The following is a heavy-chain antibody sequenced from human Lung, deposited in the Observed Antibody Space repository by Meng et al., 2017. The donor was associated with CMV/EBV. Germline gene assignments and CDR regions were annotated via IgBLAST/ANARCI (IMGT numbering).Heavy chain of an antibody. V-gene: IGHV3-43D*04. D-gene: IGHD3-22*01. Sequence: GESLKISCAASGFSFDDYAMHWVRQAPGKGLEWVSLITWDGISTYYADSVKGRFTISRDNSKNFLHLEMHSLRAEDRAFYYCTKDNDYDSSGYYFDYWCQRTLVTVSS. J-gene: IGHJ4*02. CDR1: GFSFDDYA. CDR3: TKDNDYDSSGYYFDY. CDR2: ITWDGIST.